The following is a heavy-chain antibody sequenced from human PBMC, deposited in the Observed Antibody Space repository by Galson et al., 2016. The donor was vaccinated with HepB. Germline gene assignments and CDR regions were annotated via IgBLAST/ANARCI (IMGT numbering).Heavy chain of an antibody. V-gene: IGHV1-46*03. D-gene: IGHD6-19*01. CDR1: GYTFTSFY. CDR3: AREITVAGYYLDY. CDR2: INPNSGGT. J-gene: IGHJ4*02. Sequence: SVKVSCKASGYTFTSFYIHWVRQAPGQGLEWMGSINPNSGGTDCAQEFQGRVSMTRDTSTNAFYMDLSSLRSEDTAVYYCAREITVAGYYLDYWGQGTLVTVSS.